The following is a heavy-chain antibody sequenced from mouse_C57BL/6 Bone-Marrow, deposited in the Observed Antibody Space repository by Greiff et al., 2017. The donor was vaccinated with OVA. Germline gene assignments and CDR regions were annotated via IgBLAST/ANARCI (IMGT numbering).Heavy chain of an antibody. CDR1: GYTFTDYS. CDR3: ARYRFTTVVPYFDV. Sequence: QVQLQQSDAELVKPGASVKISCKASGYTFTDYSLHWMKQRPEQGLEWIGYIYPRDGSTKYNEKFKGKATLTAYKASSTAYMQLYSLTSEDSAVDFYARYRFTTVVPYFDVWGTGTTVTVSS. J-gene: IGHJ1*03. D-gene: IGHD1-1*01. V-gene: IGHV1-78*01. CDR2: IYPRDGST.